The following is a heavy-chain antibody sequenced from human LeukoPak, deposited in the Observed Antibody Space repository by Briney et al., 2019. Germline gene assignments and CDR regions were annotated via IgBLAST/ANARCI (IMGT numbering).Heavy chain of an antibody. J-gene: IGHJ4*02. Sequence: SETLSLTCTVSGGSISSSKYYWGWIRQPPGKGLEWIGSIYYSGSTYYNPSLKSRVTISVDTSKNQFSLKLSSVTAADTAVYYCARLDTAMVFDYWGQGTLVTVSS. CDR2: IYYSGST. CDR3: ARLDTAMVFDY. D-gene: IGHD5-18*01. V-gene: IGHV4-39*01. CDR1: GGSISSSKYY.